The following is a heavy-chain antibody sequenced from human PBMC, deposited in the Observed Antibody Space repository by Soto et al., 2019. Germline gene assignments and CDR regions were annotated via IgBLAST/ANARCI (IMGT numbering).Heavy chain of an antibody. CDR1: GGSVSSGSYC. D-gene: IGHD5-12*01. CDR2: IYYSGST. CDR3: ARGSGRVATITDY. Sequence: SETLSLTCTVSGGSVSSGSYCWSWIRQPPGKGLEWIGYIYYSGSTNYNPSLKSRVTISVDTSKNQFSLKLSSVTAADTAVYYCARGSGRVATITDYWGQGTLVTVSS. V-gene: IGHV4-61*01. J-gene: IGHJ4*02.